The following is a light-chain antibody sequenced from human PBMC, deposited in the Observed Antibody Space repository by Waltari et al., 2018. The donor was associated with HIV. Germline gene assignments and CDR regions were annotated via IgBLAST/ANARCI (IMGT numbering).Light chain of an antibody. J-gene: IGLJ3*02. V-gene: IGLV1-47*01. CDR3: AVWDDNLSAWV. CDR2: WGS. Sequence: QSVLTQSPSASGTPGPRVPISCSGSSSNVGKNYVYWFQQIPGTGPKLLIYWGSQRPSGVPDRFSGSKSGTSASLAISGLRSEDEADYYCAVWDDNLSAWVFGGGTRLTVL. CDR1: SSNVGKNY.